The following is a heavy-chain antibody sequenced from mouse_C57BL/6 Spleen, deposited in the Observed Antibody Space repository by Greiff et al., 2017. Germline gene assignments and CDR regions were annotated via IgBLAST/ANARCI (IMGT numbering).Heavy chain of an antibody. V-gene: IGHV1-26*01. CDR3: AIGTVVGFDY. CDR1: GYTFTDYY. CDR2: INPNNGGT. Sequence: EVQLQQSGPELVKPGASVKISCKASGYTFTDYYMNWVKQSHGKSLEWIGDINPNNGGTSYNQKFKGKATLTVDKSSSTAYMELSSLTSEDSAVYYCAIGTVVGFDYWGQGTTLTVSS. J-gene: IGHJ2*01. D-gene: IGHD1-1*01.